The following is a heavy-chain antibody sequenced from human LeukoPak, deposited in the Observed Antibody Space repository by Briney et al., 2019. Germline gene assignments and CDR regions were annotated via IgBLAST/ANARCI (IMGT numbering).Heavy chain of an antibody. CDR2: ISYDGSNK. CDR1: GFTFSSYA. Sequence: GGSLRLSCAASGFTFSSYAMHWVRQAPGKGLEWVTVISYDGSNKYYADSVKGRFTISRDISTDTLWLQMDSLRTEDTAVYYCAKGPLRGTAAAIDYWGQGTLVTVSS. D-gene: IGHD2-2*01. CDR3: AKGPLRGTAAAIDY. J-gene: IGHJ4*02. V-gene: IGHV3-30-3*01.